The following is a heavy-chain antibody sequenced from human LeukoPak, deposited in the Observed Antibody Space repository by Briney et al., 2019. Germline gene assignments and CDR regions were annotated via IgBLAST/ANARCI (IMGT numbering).Heavy chain of an antibody. CDR3: ARRLGRKFGERFYYYHYMDV. V-gene: IGHV4-59*12. D-gene: IGHD3-10*01. J-gene: IGHJ6*03. CDR1: GGSISSYY. Sequence: SETLSLTCTVSGGSISSYYWSWIRQPPGKGLEWIGYIYYSGSTNYNPSLKSRVTISVDTSKNQFSLKLSSVTAADTAVYYCARRLGRKFGERFYYYHYMDVWGKGTTVTISS. CDR2: IYYSGST.